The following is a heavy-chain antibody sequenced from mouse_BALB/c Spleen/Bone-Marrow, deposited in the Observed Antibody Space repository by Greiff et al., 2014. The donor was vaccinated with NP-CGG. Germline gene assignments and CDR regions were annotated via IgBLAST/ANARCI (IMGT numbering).Heavy chain of an antibody. CDR3: VRGNYGNYVDYFDF. CDR1: GFTFSNYG. V-gene: IGHV5-6-3*01. J-gene: IGHJ2*01. CDR2: INSNGGST. Sequence: EVQLVESGGGLVQPGGSLKLSCAASGFTFSNYGMSWVRQTPDKRLELVATINSNGGSTYYPDSVKGRFTISRDTAKNTLYLQMSSLKSEETAMYYCVRGNYGNYVDYFDFWGQGTTLTASS. D-gene: IGHD2-1*01.